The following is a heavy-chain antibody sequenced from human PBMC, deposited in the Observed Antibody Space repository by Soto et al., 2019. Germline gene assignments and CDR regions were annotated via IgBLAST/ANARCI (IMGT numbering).Heavy chain of an antibody. J-gene: IGHJ2*01. D-gene: IGHD5-12*01. CDR2: IYLSWTP. CDR3: ARDADGYNGEWYFDL. V-gene: IGHV4-30-4*01. CDR1: GASISSGGYY. Sequence: SETLSLTCSVSGASISSGGYYWTWIRQSPGKGLEWIGYIYLSWTPYYNPSLKSRVSISADTSKNLFSLKMTSVTAADTALYYCARDADGYNGEWYFDLWGRGTLVTVS.